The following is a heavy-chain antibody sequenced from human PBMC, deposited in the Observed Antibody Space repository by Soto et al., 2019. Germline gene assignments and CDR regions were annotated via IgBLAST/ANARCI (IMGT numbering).Heavy chain of an antibody. J-gene: IGHJ4*02. Sequence: SGPPVVNPTETLTLTCTVSGFSLSNARMGVSWIRQPPGKALEWLAHIFSNDEKSYTTTLKSRLTTSKDTSKSQVVLTMTNMDAVDTATYYSARIPKYSSSTGLDYWGKGTLVTVSS. D-gene: IGHD6-6*01. CDR1: GFSLSNARMG. CDR3: ARIPKYSSSTGLDY. CDR2: IFSNDEK. V-gene: IGHV2-26*01.